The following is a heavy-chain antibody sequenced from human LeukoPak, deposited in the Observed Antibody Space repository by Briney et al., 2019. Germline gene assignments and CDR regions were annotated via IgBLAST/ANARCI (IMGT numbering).Heavy chain of an antibody. Sequence: SETLSLTCTVSGGSINNYYWSWMRQPPGKGLEWIGYIYDSGSTNYNPSLQSRVTISVDTSKNQFSLELSSVTAADTAVYYCARVRDGSGSYRRPIDSWGQGTLVTVSS. D-gene: IGHD3-10*01. V-gene: IGHV4-59*08. CDR2: IYDSGST. J-gene: IGHJ4*02. CDR1: GGSINNYY. CDR3: ARVRDGSGSYRRPIDS.